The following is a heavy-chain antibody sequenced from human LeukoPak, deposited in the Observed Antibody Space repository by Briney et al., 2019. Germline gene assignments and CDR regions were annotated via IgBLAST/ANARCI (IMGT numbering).Heavy chain of an antibody. CDR3: ARVLGMDIVVVPAAEDY. J-gene: IGHJ4*02. CDR1: GFTFSSYS. CDR2: VSSSSSTI. V-gene: IGHV3-48*01. D-gene: IGHD2-2*03. Sequence: PGGSLRLSCAASGFTFSSYSMNWVRQAPGKGLEWVSYVSSSSSTIYYADSVKGRFTISRDNAKNSLYLQMNSLRAEDTAVYYCARVLGMDIVVVPAAEDYWGQGTLDTVSS.